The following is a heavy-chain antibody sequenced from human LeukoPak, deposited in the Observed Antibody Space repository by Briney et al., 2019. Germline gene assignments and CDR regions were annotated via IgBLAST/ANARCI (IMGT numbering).Heavy chain of an antibody. V-gene: IGHV3-7*01. D-gene: IGHD3-22*01. J-gene: IGHJ6*03. CDR3: ARRVLYYDSSGYGTYYYNMDV. Sequence: GGSLRLSCAASGFTFSSYWMSWVRQAPGKGLEWVANIKQDGSEKYYVDSVKGRFTISRDNAKNSLYLQMNSLRAEDTAVYYCARRVLYYDSSGYGTYYYNMDVWGKGTTVTVSS. CDR2: IKQDGSEK. CDR1: GFTFSSYW.